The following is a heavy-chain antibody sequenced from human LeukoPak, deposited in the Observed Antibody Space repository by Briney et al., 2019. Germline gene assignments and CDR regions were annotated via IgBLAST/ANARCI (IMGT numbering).Heavy chain of an antibody. Sequence: SGGSLRLSCAASGFTFSSYSMNWVRQAPGKGLEWVSYISSSSTTIYYADSVKGRFTISRDNAKNSLYLQMNSLRVEDTAFYYCARENPMVPFDYWGQGTLVTVSS. CDR2: ISSSSTTI. D-gene: IGHD2-8*01. CDR3: ARENPMVPFDY. J-gene: IGHJ4*02. V-gene: IGHV3-48*04. CDR1: GFTFSSYS.